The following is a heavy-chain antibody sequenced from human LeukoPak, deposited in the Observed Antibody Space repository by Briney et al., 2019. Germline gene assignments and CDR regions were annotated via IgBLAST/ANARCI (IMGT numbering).Heavy chain of an antibody. CDR3: ARGLYDYVWGSYRYGAGVDY. CDR1: GFTFSSYS. J-gene: IGHJ4*02. Sequence: GGSLRLSCAASGFTFSSYSMNWVRQAPGKGLEWVSSISSSSSYIYYADSVKGRFTISRDNAKNSLYLQMNSLRAEDTAVYYCARGLYDYVWGSYRYGAGVDYWGQGTLVTVSS. D-gene: IGHD3-16*02. V-gene: IGHV3-21*01. CDR2: ISSSSSYI.